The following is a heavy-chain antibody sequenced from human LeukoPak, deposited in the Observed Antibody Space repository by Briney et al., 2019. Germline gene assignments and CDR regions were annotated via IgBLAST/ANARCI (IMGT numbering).Heavy chain of an antibody. Sequence: ASVKVSRKASGYTFTSYGISWVRQAPGQGLEWMGWISAYNGNANYAQKLQGRVTMTTDTSTSTAYMELRSLRSDDTAVYYCARVAPEGYFDYWGQGTLVTVSS. J-gene: IGHJ4*02. D-gene: IGHD7-27*01. CDR1: GYTFTSYG. V-gene: IGHV1-18*01. CDR2: ISAYNGNA. CDR3: ARVAPEGYFDY.